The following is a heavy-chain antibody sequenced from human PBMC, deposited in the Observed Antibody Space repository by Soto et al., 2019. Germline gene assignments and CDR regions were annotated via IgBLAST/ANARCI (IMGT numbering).Heavy chain of an antibody. D-gene: IGHD5-18*01. V-gene: IGHV1-69*01. Sequence: QVQLVQSGAEVKKPGSSVKVTCKASGAIFSSNAISWVRQAPGQGLEWMGGILPIFGRTNYAQKFQGRVTITADESTRTAYMELSSLKSEDTAVYYCATGGRGYSSAPRFYFEYWGQGTRVTVSS. CDR2: ILPIFGRT. CDR3: ATGGRGYSSAPRFYFEY. J-gene: IGHJ4*02. CDR1: GAIFSSNA.